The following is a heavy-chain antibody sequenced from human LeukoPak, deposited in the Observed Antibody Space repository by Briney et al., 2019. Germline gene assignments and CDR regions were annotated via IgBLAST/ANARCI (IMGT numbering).Heavy chain of an antibody. Sequence: GGSLRLSCAASGFTFSSYSMNWVRQAPGKGLEWVSSISSSSSYIYYADSVKGRFTISRDNVKNSLYLQMNSLGAEDTAVYYCARGYCSGGSCLDYWGQGTLVTVSS. CDR3: ARGYCSGGSCLDY. CDR1: GFTFSSYS. D-gene: IGHD2-15*01. CDR2: ISSSSSYI. J-gene: IGHJ4*02. V-gene: IGHV3-21*01.